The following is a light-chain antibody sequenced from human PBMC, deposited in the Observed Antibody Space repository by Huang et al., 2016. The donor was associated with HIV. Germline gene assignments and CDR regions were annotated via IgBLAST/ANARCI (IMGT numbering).Light chain of an antibody. V-gene: IGKV3-20*01. Sequence: DIVLTQSPGTLSLSPGEGATLSCRASQSISNNNYLAWYQHKPGQAPRLLIYGESKRATGIPDRFTGSGSGTDFTLTISRLEPGDFAMYYCQQYDGSPLTFGGGTKVEIK. CDR3: QQYDGSPLT. J-gene: IGKJ4*01. CDR2: GES. CDR1: QSISNNNY.